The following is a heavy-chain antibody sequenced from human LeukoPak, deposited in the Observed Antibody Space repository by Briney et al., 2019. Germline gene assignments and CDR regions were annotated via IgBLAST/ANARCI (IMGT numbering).Heavy chain of an antibody. D-gene: IGHD5-18*01. CDR2: ISYDGSNK. Sequence: GGSLRLSCAASGFTFGSYGMHWVRQAPGKGLEWVAVISYDGSNKYYADSVKGRFTISRDDSKNTPYLQMNSLRAEDTAVYYCAKDPWVQLWLPGGWFDPWGQGTLVTVSS. V-gene: IGHV3-30*18. CDR3: AKDPWVQLWLPGGWFDP. J-gene: IGHJ5*02. CDR1: GFTFGSYG.